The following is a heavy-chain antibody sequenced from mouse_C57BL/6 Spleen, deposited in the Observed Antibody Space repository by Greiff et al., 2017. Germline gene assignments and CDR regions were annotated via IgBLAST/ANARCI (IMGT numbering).Heavy chain of an antibody. D-gene: IGHD1-1*01. J-gene: IGHJ1*03. V-gene: IGHV1-69*01. CDR2: IDPSDSYT. CDR3: ARGGSSGYWYFDV. Sequence: QVQLQQPGAELVMPGASVKLSCKASGYTFTSYWMHWVKQRPGQGLEWIGEIDPSDSYTNYNQKFKGKSTLTVDKSSSTAYMLLSSLTSEDSAVYYCARGGSSGYWYFDVWGTGTTVTVSS. CDR1: GYTFTSYW.